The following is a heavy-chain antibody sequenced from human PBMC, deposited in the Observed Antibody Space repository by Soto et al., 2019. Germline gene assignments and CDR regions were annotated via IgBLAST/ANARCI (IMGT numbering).Heavy chain of an antibody. Sequence: QVQLQESGPGLVKPSETLSLTCTVSGGSISTNYCSWIRQPPGKGLDWIGYISSSGYTNYNSSLKSRITIEIDTSKNQFSLKLTSVTAADTAVYYCASLHGARFDPWGQGTLVTVSS. CDR2: ISSSGYT. J-gene: IGHJ5*02. CDR1: GGSISTNY. V-gene: IGHV4-4*08. CDR3: ASLHGARFDP. D-gene: IGHD4-17*01.